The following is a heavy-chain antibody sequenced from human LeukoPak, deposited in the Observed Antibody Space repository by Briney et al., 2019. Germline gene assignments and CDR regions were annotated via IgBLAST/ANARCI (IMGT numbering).Heavy chain of an antibody. V-gene: IGHV1-2*02. D-gene: IGHD3-10*01. CDR2: INPNSGGT. CDR1: GYTFTGYY. J-gene: IGHJ5*02. CDR3: ARDYLRRITMVRGAFFFDP. Sequence: ASVKVSCKASGYTFTGYYMHWVRQAPGQGLEWMGWINPNSGGTNYAQKFQGRVTMTRDTSISTAYMELSRLRSDDTAVYYCARDYLRRITMVRGAFFFDPWGQGTLVTVCS.